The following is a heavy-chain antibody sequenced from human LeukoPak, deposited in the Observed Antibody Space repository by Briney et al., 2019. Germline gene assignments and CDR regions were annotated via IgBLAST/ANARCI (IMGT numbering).Heavy chain of an antibody. J-gene: IGHJ4*02. CDR3: AREKASINMVRGVGQGDY. CDR2: ISAYNGNT. D-gene: IGHD3-10*01. V-gene: IGHV1-18*01. CDR1: GYTFTSYG. Sequence: GASVKLSCKASGYTFTSYGISWVRQAPGQGLEWMGWISAYNGNTNYAQNLQGRGTMTTDTSTSTAYMELRGLRSDDTAVYYCAREKASINMVRGVGQGDYWGQGTLVTVSS.